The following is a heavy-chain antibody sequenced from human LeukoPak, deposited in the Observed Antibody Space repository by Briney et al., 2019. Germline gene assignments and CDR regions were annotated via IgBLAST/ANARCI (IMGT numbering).Heavy chain of an antibody. CDR2: INTYNGDT. J-gene: IGHJ3*01. V-gene: IGHV1-18*01. D-gene: IGHD7-27*01. CDR3: ARHRESSPGVKKFFDD. Sequence: ASVKVSCKASGYTFTSYGITWVRQAPGQGLEWMGWINTYNGDTNSAQKFQGRVTMTTDTSTSTAYMELRSLRSDDTAVYYCARHRESSPGVKKFFDDWGQGTMVTVSS. CDR1: GYTFTSYG.